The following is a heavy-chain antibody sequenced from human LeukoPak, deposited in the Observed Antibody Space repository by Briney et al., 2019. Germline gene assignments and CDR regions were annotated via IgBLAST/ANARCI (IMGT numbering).Heavy chain of an antibody. CDR2: INPSGGST. D-gene: IGHD3-22*01. J-gene: IGHJ4*02. V-gene: IGHV1-46*01. CDR3: ARADYYYDSSGYYSTGYFDY. CDR1: GYTFTSYY. Sequence: GASVKVSCKASGYTFTSYYMHWVRQAPGQGLEWMGIINPSGGSTSYAQKFQGRVTMTRDMSTSTDYMELSSLRSEDTAVYYCARADYYYDSSGYYSTGYFDYWGQGTLVTVSS.